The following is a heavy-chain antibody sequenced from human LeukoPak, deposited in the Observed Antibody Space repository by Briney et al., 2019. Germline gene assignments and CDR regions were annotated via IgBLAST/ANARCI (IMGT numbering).Heavy chain of an antibody. CDR3: ARDMIGTGWFDP. CDR1: GGSISSYY. CDR2: IYTSGST. Sequence: SEALSLTCTVSGGSISSYYWSWIRQPAGKGLEWVGRIYTSGSTNYNPSLKSRVTMSVDTSKNQFSLRLSSVTAADTAVYYCARDMIGTGWFDPWGQGTLVTVSS. J-gene: IGHJ5*02. V-gene: IGHV4-4*07. D-gene: IGHD3-16*01.